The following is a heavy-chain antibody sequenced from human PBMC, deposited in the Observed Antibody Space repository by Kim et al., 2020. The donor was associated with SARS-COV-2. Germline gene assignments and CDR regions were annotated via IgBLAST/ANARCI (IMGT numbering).Heavy chain of an antibody. D-gene: IGHD4-17*01. V-gene: IGHV3-72*01. Sequence: EYAASVKGRFTISRDDSKNSLYLQMNSLKTEDTAVYYCARSYGDYDRFDYWGQGTLVTVSS. CDR3: ARSYGDYDRFDY. J-gene: IGHJ4*02.